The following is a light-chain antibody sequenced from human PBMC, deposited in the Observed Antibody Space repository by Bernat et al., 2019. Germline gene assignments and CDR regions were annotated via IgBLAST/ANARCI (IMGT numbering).Light chain of an antibody. CDR3: MQGTHWPRT. CDR1: QSLVYRDGNTY. Sequence: DVVMTQSPLSLPVTLGQPASISCRSSQSLVYRDGNTYLNWFQQRPGQSPRRLIYMVSNRDSGVPDRFSGSGSGTDFTLKISSVEAEDVGFYYRMQGTHWPRTFGQGTKVEIK. CDR2: MVS. J-gene: IGKJ1*01. V-gene: IGKV2-30*01.